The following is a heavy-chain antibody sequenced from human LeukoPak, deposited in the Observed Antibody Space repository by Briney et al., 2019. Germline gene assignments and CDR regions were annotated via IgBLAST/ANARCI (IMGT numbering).Heavy chain of an antibody. CDR2: INHSGST. CDR3: ARGSEYKGRYRLLYPPVYMDV. V-gene: IGHV4-34*01. D-gene: IGHD2-2*02. Sequence: PSETLSLTCTVSGGSIITYYWSWLRQPPGKGLEWIGEINHSGSTNYNPSRKSRVTISVDTSKNQFSLKVSYVTAADTAVYYCARGSEYKGRYRLLYPPVYMDVWGKGTTVTVSS. J-gene: IGHJ6*03. CDR1: GGSIITYY.